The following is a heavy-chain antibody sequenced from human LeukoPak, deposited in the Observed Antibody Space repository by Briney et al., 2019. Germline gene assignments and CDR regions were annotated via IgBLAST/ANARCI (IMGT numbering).Heavy chain of an antibody. J-gene: IGHJ4*02. CDR3: AEEVGATYPTFDY. CDR1: GFTFSTSW. D-gene: IGHD1-26*01. V-gene: IGHV3-7*05. Sequence: AGGSLRLSCAASGFTFSTSWMSWVRQAPGRGLEWLANINQGGSEKYYVDSVRGRFTTSRDNAENSLFLQMNSLRAEDTAVYYCAEEVGATYPTFDYWGQGTLVTVSS. CDR2: INQGGSEK.